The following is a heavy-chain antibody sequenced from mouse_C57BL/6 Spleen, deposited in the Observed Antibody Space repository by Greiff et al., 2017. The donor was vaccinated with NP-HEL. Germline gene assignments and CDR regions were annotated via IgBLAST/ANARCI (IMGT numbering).Heavy chain of an antibody. CDR1: GYTFTSYW. Sequence: VQLQQSGAELVKPGASVKMSCKASGYTFTSYWITWVKQRPGQGLEWIGDIYPGSGSTNYNEKFKSKATLTVDTSSSTAYMQLSSLTSEDSAVYYCARRGDSSGYAFMDYWGQGTSVTVSS. V-gene: IGHV1-55*01. CDR3: ARRGDSSGYAFMDY. D-gene: IGHD3-2*02. J-gene: IGHJ4*01. CDR2: IYPGSGST.